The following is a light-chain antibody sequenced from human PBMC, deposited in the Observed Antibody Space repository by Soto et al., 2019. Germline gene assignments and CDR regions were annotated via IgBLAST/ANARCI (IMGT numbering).Light chain of an antibody. CDR2: GAS. CDR1: QSLRSN. J-gene: IGKJ4*01. V-gene: IGKV3-15*01. Sequence: EIVMTQSPATLSVSPGERVTLSCRASQSLRSNSAWYQQKPDQAPRLLIYGASTRATGIPARFSGSGFGTEFTLTISSLQSEDFAVYYCQQYNSWPLTFGGGTKVEIK. CDR3: QQYNSWPLT.